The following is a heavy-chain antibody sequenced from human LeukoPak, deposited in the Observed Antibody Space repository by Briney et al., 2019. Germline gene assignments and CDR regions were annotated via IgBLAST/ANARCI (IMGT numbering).Heavy chain of an antibody. CDR1: GFTFGDYA. CDR3: AKDGDCSGGSCYYYYYYYMDV. V-gene: IGHV3-43*02. D-gene: IGHD2-15*01. Sequence: PGGSLRLSCAASGFTFGDYAMHWVRQVPGKGLEWVSLIYGDGASTYYAYSVNGRFTVVRTNSNNSLYLQMNSLRTDDNALYYCAKDGDCSGGSCYYYYYYYMDVWGKGTTVTVSS. J-gene: IGHJ6*03. CDR2: IYGDGAST.